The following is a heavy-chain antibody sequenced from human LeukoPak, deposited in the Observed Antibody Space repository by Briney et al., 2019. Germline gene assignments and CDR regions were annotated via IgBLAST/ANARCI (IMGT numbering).Heavy chain of an antibody. CDR3: ARGYQYYDFWSGYYDYYYYMDV. CDR1: GFTFSSYW. J-gene: IGHJ6*03. D-gene: IGHD3-3*01. CDR2: IKQDGSEK. Sequence: QTGGSLRLSCAASGFTFSSYWMSWVRQAPGKGLEWVANIKQDGSEKYYVDSVKGRFTISRDNAKNSLYLQMNSLRAEDTAVYYCARGYQYYDFWSGYYDYYYYMDVWGKGTTVTVSS. V-gene: IGHV3-7*04.